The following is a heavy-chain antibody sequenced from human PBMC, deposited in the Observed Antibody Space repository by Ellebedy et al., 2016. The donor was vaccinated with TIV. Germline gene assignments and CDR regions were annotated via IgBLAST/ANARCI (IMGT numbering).Heavy chain of an antibody. V-gene: IGHV1-8*01. J-gene: IGHJ5*02. CDR3: ARGRRRWGRYNWFDP. CDR1: GYTFTSYD. D-gene: IGHD3-16*01. Sequence: ASVKVSCXASGYTFTSYDINWVRQATGQGLEWMGWMNPNSGNTGYAQKFQGRVTMTRNTSISTAYMELSSLRSEDTAVYYCARGRRRWGRYNWFDPWGQGTLVTVSS. CDR2: MNPNSGNT.